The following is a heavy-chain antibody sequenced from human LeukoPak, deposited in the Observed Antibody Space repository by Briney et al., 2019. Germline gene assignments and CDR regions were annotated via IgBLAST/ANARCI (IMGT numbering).Heavy chain of an antibody. CDR1: GGSISSSSYY. CDR2: IYHSGST. CDR3: ATSGDQLPSFDY. J-gene: IGHJ4*02. Sequence: SETLSLTCTVSGGSISSSSYYWGWIRQPPGKGLEWIGYIYHSGSTYYNPSLKSRVTISVDRSKNQFSLKLSSVTAADTAVYYCATSGDQLPSFDYWGQGTLVTVSS. D-gene: IGHD2-2*01. V-gene: IGHV4-39*07.